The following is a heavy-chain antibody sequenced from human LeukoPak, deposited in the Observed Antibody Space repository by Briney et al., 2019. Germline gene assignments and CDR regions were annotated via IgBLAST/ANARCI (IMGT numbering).Heavy chain of an antibody. J-gene: IGHJ5*02. D-gene: IGHD3-16*01. CDR3: ARTVLRSLGEFSLRGWFDP. CDR2: ISSSSSYI. V-gene: IGHV3-21*01. CDR1: GFTFSSYS. Sequence: GGSLRLSCAASGFTFSSYSMNWVRQAPGKGLGWVSSISSSSSYIYYADSVKGRFTISRDNAKNSLYLQMNSLRAEDTAVYYCARTVLRSLGEFSLRGWFDPWGQGTLVIVSS.